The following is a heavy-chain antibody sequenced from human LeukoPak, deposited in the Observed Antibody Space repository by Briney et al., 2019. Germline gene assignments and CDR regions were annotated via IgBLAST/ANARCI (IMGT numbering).Heavy chain of an antibody. V-gene: IGHV1-18*01. CDR1: GYTFTSYG. D-gene: IGHD6-13*01. CDR3: AREAYWIAAAGNGEVDY. Sequence: GASVKVSCKASGYTFTSYGISWVRQAPGQGLEWMGWISAYNGNTNYAQKLQGRVTTTTDTSTSTAYMELRSLRSDDTAVYYCAREAYWIAAAGNGEVDYWGQGTLVTVSS. J-gene: IGHJ4*02. CDR2: ISAYNGNT.